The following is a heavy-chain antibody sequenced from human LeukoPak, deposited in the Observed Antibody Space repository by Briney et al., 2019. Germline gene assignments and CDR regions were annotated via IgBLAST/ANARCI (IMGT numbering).Heavy chain of an antibody. J-gene: IGHJ4*02. D-gene: IGHD2-15*01. CDR2: ISGSGGST. Sequence: GGSLRLSCAASGFTVSSYAMSWVRQAPGRGLEWVSVISGSGGSTYYADSVKGRFTISRDSSKNTLYLQMNSLRAEDTAVYHCAKGRSDGGSCLNYWGQGTLVTVSS. V-gene: IGHV3-23*01. CDR1: GFTVSSYA. CDR3: AKGRSDGGSCLNY.